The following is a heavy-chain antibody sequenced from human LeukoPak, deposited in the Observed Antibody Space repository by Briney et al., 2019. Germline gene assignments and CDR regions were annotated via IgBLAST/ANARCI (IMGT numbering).Heavy chain of an antibody. Sequence: PGGSLRLSCEASGFTFSTYSMNWVRQAPGKGLEWVSYISGGSTTIYYADSVKGRFTISRDNAKNSLYLQMNSLRAEDTAVYYCARAIDSSGHPIGYWGQGTLVTVSS. V-gene: IGHV3-48*01. CDR3: ARAIDSSGHPIGY. CDR2: ISGGSTTI. CDR1: GFTFSTYS. J-gene: IGHJ4*02. D-gene: IGHD3-22*01.